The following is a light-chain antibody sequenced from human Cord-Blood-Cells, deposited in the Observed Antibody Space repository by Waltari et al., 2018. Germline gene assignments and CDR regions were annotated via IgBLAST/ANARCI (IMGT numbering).Light chain of an antibody. CDR3: SSYTSSSTWV. Sequence: QSALTQPASVSGSPGQSITISCTGTSSDVGGYNDVSCDQQNPGKTPKLMIYDVSKRPSGVPKRFSGSKSGNTASLTFSGLQAEDEADYYCSSYTSSSTWVFGGGTRLTVL. V-gene: IGLV2-14*01. CDR1: SSDVGGYND. CDR2: DVS. J-gene: IGLJ3*02.